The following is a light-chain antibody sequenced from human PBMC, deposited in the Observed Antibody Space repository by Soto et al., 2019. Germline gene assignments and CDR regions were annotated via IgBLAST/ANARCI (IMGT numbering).Light chain of an antibody. CDR2: EVS. V-gene: IGLV2-8*01. J-gene: IGLJ1*01. Sequence: QSVLTQPPSASGSPGQSVTISCTGTSSDVGGYKYVSWSQQHPGKAPKLMICEVSKRPSGVPDRFSGSRSGNTASLTVSGLQAEDEADYYCCSYAGSNNYVFGTGTKVTVL. CDR1: SSDVGGYKY. CDR3: CSYAGSNNYV.